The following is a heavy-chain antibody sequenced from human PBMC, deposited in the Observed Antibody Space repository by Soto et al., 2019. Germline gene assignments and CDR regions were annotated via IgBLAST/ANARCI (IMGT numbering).Heavy chain of an antibody. D-gene: IGHD5-12*01. Sequence: ASVKVSCKASGYTFFTYDISWVRQAPGQGLEWMGWISTYSGDTKYAQKFQGRVTMTTDTSTATAYLELRSLRSDDTAVYYCARHHGPTTSENWFDPWGQGTLVTVS. CDR2: ISTYSGDT. J-gene: IGHJ5*02. CDR1: GYTFFTYD. CDR3: ARHHGPTTSENWFDP. V-gene: IGHV1-18*01.